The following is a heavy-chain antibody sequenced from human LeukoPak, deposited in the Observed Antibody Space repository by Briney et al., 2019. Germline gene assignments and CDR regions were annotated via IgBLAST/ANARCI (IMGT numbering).Heavy chain of an antibody. CDR1: GGTFSSYA. D-gene: IGHD3-10*01. Sequence: GASVKVSCKASGGTFSSYAISWVRQAPGQGLEWMGRIIPIFGTANYAQKFQGRVTITTDESTSTAYMELSSLRSEDTAVYYCASLSVVGLLWFGDRMDVWGKGTTVTVSS. V-gene: IGHV1-69*05. CDR2: IIPIFGTA. J-gene: IGHJ6*04. CDR3: ASLSVVGLLWFGDRMDV.